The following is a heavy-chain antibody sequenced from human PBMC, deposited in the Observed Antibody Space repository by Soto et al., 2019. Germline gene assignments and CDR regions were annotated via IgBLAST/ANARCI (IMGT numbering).Heavy chain of an antibody. CDR3: ATRDNSRFY. J-gene: IGHJ4*02. CDR1: GVSISSHDW. Sequence: QVQLQESGPGLVKPSGTLSLTCAVSGVSISSHDWWTWVRQPPGKGLEWIGESHQSGNTNYNSSLESPVTISVDKSKNQFALNLSSVTVADTAVYYCATRDNSRFYWGQGTLVTVSS. D-gene: IGHD6-13*01. CDR2: SHQSGNT. V-gene: IGHV4-4*02.